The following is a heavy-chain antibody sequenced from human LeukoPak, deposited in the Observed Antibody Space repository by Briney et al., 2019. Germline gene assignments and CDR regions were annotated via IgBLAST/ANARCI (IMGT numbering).Heavy chain of an antibody. CDR3: ARGQYYDILTGYYMAPLFQH. V-gene: IGHV4-34*01. CDR2: INHSGST. CDR1: GGSISSYY. Sequence: SETLSLTCTVSGGSISSYYWSWIRQPPGKGLEWIGEINHSGSTNYNPSLKSRVTISVDTSKNQFSLKLSSVTAADTAVYYCARGQYYDILTGYYMAPLFQHWGQGTLVTVSS. D-gene: IGHD3-9*01. J-gene: IGHJ1*01.